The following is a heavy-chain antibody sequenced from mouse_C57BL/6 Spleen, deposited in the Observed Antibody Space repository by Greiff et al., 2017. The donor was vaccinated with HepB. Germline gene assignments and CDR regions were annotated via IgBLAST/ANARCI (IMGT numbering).Heavy chain of an antibody. CDR2: IDPSDSET. J-gene: IGHJ2*01. CDR1: GYTFTSYW. V-gene: IGHV1-52*01. Sequence: VQLQQPGAELVRPGSSVKLSCKASGYTFTSYWMHWVKQRPIQGLEWIGNIDPSDSETHYNQKFKDKATLTVDKSSSTAYMQLSSLTSEDSAVYYCAREGAVVAPDYWGQGTTLTVSS. CDR3: AREGAVVAPDY. D-gene: IGHD1-1*01.